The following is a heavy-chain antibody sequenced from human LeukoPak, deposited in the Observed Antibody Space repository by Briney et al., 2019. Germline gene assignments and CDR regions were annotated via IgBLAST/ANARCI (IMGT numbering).Heavy chain of an antibody. V-gene: IGHV4-34*01. J-gene: IGHJ6*03. CDR1: GGPFSGYY. Sequence: PSETLSLTCAVYGGPFSGYYWSWLRQPPGKGLEWIGEINHSGSTNYNPSLKSRVTISVDTSKNQFSLKLSSVTAADTAVYYCARAEDYGDYPRHYYYYMDVWGKGTTVTVSS. CDR3: ARAEDYGDYPRHYYYYMDV. D-gene: IGHD4-17*01. CDR2: INHSGST.